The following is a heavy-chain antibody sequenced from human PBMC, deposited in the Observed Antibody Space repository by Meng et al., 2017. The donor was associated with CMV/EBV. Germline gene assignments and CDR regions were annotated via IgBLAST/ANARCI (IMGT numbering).Heavy chain of an antibody. V-gene: IGHV3-30-3*01. D-gene: IGHD2-2*01. Sequence: GESLKISCAASGFTFSSYAMHWVRQAPGKGLEWVAVISYDGSNKYYADSVKGRFTISRDNSKNTLYLQMNSLRAEDTAVYYCARDGARHCSSTSCYLNYYYGMDVWGQGTTVTVSS. CDR1: GFTFSSYA. CDR3: ARDGARHCSSTSCYLNYYYGMDV. J-gene: IGHJ6*02. CDR2: ISYDGSNK.